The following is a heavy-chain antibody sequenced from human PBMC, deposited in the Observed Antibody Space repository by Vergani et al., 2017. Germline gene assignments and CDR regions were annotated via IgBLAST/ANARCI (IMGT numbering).Heavy chain of an antibody. V-gene: IGHV3-30*03. CDR1: GFTFSSYA. CDR3: ARRIVGVDVFYDAIDI. D-gene: IGHD1-26*01. Sequence: VQLLESGGGLVQPGGSLRLSCAASGFTFSSYAMSWVRQAPGKGLEWVAMITYEGSNVEYADSVNGRFTVSRDNSKNTVYLEMNSLRAGDTAVYYCARRIVGVDVFYDAIDIWGQGTKVTVSS. CDR2: ITYEGSNV. J-gene: IGHJ3*02.